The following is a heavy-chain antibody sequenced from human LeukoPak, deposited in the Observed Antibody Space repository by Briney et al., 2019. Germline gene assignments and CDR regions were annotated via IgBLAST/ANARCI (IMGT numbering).Heavy chain of an antibody. Sequence: SETLSLTCTVSGGSISSYYWSWIRQPPGKGLEWIGYIYYSGSTNYNPSLKSRVTISVDTSKNQFSLKLSSVTAADTAVYYCARSPLWFGELTFYYYMDVWGKGTTATVSS. CDR2: IYYSGST. CDR1: GGSISSYY. V-gene: IGHV4-59*01. J-gene: IGHJ6*03. D-gene: IGHD3-10*01. CDR3: ARSPLWFGELTFYYYMDV.